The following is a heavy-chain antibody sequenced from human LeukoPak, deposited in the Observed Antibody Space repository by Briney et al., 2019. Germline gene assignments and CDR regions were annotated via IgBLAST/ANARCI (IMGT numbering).Heavy chain of an antibody. J-gene: IGHJ5*02. D-gene: IGHD3-10*01. CDR3: AKSLYGSGSYYNWFDP. Sequence: PSETLSLTCTVSGGSISSDTSHWGWIRQPPGKGLEWIGSIHYTGRTYYNPSLKSRVTISVDTSKSQFSLKLPSVTAADTAVYYCAKSLYGSGSYYNWFDPWGQGTLVTVSS. CDR1: GGSISSDTSH. CDR2: IHYTGRT. V-gene: IGHV4-39*07.